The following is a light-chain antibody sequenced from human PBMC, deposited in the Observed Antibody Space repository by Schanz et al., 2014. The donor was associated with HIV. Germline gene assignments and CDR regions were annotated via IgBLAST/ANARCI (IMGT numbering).Light chain of an antibody. V-gene: IGKV3-20*01. CDR2: DAS. CDR3: QQYGSSPPT. CDR1: QSISNN. Sequence: ENVLTQSPGTLSLSPGERATLSCRASQSISNNLAWYQQKPGQAPRLLIYDASNRATGIPDRFSGSGSGTDFTLTISRLEPADFAVYYCQQYGSSPPTFGQGTKVEIK. J-gene: IGKJ1*01.